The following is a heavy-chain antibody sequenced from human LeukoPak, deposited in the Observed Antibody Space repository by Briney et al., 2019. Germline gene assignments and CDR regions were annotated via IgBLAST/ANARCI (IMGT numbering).Heavy chain of an antibody. CDR1: GFTFSSYD. J-gene: IGHJ4*02. CDR2: IGTAGDT. D-gene: IGHD3-9*01. V-gene: IGHV3-13*01. Sequence: GGSLRLSCAASGFTFSSYDMHWVRQATGKGLEWVSAIGTAGDTYYPGSVKGRFTISRDNAKNSLYLQMNSLRAEDTAVYYCARSYYDILTGYEEENDYWGQGTLVTVSS. CDR3: ARSYYDILTGYEEENDY.